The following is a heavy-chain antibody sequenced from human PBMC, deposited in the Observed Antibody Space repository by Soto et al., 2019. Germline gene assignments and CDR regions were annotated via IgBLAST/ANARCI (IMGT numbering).Heavy chain of an antibody. CDR1: GFTFTSSA. V-gene: IGHV1-58*01. CDR3: AADPLPYDSSGPPFDF. J-gene: IGHJ4*02. CDR2: IVVGSGNT. Sequence: ASVKVSCKASGFTFTSSAVQWVRQARGQRLEWIGWIVVGSGNTNYAQKFQERVTITRDMSTSTAYMELSSPRSEDTAVYYCAADPLPYDSSGPPFDFWGQETLITVSS. D-gene: IGHD3-22*01.